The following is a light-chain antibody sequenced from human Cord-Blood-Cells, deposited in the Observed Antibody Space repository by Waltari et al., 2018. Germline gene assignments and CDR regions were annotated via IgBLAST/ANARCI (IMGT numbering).Light chain of an antibody. CDR2: DAS. J-gene: IGKJ1*01. V-gene: IGKV3-11*01. CDR3: QQYYSTPWT. CDR1: QSVSSY. Sequence: EIVLTQSPATLSLSPGERATLSCRASQSVSSYLACYQQKPGQAPRLLIYDASNRATGIPARFSGSGSGTDFTLTISSLEPEDVAVYYCQQYYSTPWTFGQGTKVEIK.